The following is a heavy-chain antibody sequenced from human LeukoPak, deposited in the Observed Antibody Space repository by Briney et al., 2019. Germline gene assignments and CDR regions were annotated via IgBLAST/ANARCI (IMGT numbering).Heavy chain of an antibody. D-gene: IGHD4-17*01. J-gene: IGHJ4*02. CDR2: ISGSGGMT. CDR3: AKAFDYGDYAYDS. Sequence: GGSLRLSCAASGFTFDDYGMSWVRQAPGQGLEWVSVISGSGGMTFYADSVKGRFTISRDNSKNTLYLQMNTLRAEDTAIYYCAKAFDYGDYAYDSWGQGTLVSVSS. CDR1: GFTFDDYG. V-gene: IGHV3-23*01.